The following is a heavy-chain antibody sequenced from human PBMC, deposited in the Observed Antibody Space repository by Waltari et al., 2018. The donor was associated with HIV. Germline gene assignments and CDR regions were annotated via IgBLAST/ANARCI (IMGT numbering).Heavy chain of an antibody. CDR1: GGSISSYY. CDR3: ARDRDYYDSSGYYTRYYYYGMDV. J-gene: IGHJ6*02. CDR2: IYYSGST. Sequence: QVQLQESGPGLVKPSETLSLTCTVSGGSISSYYWSWIRQPPGKGLEWIGYIYYSGSTNYNPSLKSRVTISVDTSKNQFSLKLSSVTAADTAVYYCARDRDYYDSSGYYTRYYYYGMDVWGQGTTVTVSS. V-gene: IGHV4-59*01. D-gene: IGHD3-22*01.